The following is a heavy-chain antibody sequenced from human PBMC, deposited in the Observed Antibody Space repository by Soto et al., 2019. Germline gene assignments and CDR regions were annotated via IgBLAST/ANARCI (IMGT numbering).Heavy chain of an antibody. D-gene: IGHD1-26*01. CDR1: GLTFSANY. V-gene: IGHV3-11*06. CDR3: VRSTLKGNSRPDY. Sequence: GVPQRLSCTASGLTFSANYMNWLRQAPGRGLEWIAYINNYNSYTYYADSVKGRFTISRDNAKSSLYLQMNSLRVEDTAVYYCVRSTLKGNSRPDYWGLGTLVTV. J-gene: IGHJ4*02. CDR2: INNYNSYT.